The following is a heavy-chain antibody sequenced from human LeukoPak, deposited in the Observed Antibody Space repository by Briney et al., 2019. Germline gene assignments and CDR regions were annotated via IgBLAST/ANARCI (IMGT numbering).Heavy chain of an antibody. D-gene: IGHD6-13*01. Sequence: GGSLRLSCAASGFTFSSYWMHWVRQAPGKGLVWVSRINSDGSSTSYADSVKSRFTISRDNAKNTLYLQMNSLRAEDTAVYYCARDRQQTNWFDPWGQGTLVTVSS. CDR1: GFTFSSYW. CDR2: INSDGSST. V-gene: IGHV3-74*01. CDR3: ARDRQQTNWFDP. J-gene: IGHJ5*02.